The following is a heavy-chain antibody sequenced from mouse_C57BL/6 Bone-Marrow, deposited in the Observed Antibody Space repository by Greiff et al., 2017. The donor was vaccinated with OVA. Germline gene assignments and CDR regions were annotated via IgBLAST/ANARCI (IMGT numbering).Heavy chain of an antibody. J-gene: IGHJ2*01. CDR3: ARQGDGSSLDY. CDR2: ISSGGSYT. CDR1: GFTFSSYG. D-gene: IGHD1-1*01. Sequence: EVQGVESGGDLVKPGGSLKLSCAASGFTFSSYGMSWVRQTPDKRLEWVATISSGGSYTYYPDSVKGRFTISRDNAKNTLYLQMSSLKSEDTAMYYCARQGDGSSLDYWGQGTTLTVSS. V-gene: IGHV5-6*01.